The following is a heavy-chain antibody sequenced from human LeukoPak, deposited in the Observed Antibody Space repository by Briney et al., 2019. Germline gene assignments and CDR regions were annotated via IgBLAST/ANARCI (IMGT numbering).Heavy chain of an antibody. CDR2: IYYSGST. CDR3: ARVHGDYTLDWYFDL. J-gene: IGHJ2*01. Sequence: PSETLSLTCTVSGGSISSYYWSWIRQPPGKGLEWIGYIYYSGSTNYNPSFKSRVTISVDTSKNQFSLKLSSVTAADTAVYYCARVHGDYTLDWYFDLWGRGTLVTVSS. D-gene: IGHD4-17*01. CDR1: GGSISSYY. V-gene: IGHV4-59*01.